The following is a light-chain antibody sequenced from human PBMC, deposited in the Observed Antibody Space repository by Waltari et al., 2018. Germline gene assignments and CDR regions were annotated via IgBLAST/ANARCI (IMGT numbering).Light chain of an antibody. CDR2: DVS. V-gene: IGLV2-11*01. CDR3: CSYAGSYTPWV. Sequence: QSALTQPRSVSGSPGQSVTISCTGTSSDVGGYNYVSWYQQYPGKAPKLIIYDVSKRPSGGPDRFSGSKSGNTASLTISGLQAEDEVDYYCCSYAGSYTPWVFGGGTKLTVL. CDR1: SSDVGGYNY. J-gene: IGLJ3*02.